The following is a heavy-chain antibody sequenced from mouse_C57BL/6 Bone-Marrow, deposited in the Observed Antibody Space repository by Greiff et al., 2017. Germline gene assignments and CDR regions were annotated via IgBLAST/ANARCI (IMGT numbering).Heavy chain of an antibody. J-gene: IGHJ4*01. D-gene: IGHD2-3*01. V-gene: IGHV1-55*01. Sequence: QVQLQQPGAELVKPGASVKMSCKASGYTFTSYWITWVKQRPGQGLEWIGDIYPGSGSTNYNEKFKSKATLTVDTSSSTAYMQLSSLTSEASAVYYCAGGYYGNAMDYWGQGTSVTVSS. CDR3: AGGYYGNAMDY. CDR1: GYTFTSYW. CDR2: IYPGSGST.